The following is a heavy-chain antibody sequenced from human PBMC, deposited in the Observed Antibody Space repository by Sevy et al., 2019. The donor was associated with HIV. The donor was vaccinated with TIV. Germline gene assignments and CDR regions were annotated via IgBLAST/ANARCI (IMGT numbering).Heavy chain of an antibody. CDR3: TTLGGRNAAGNYYFDY. V-gene: IGHV3-15*01. CDR1: GFTFSNAW. D-gene: IGHD6-13*01. Sequence: GGSLRLSCAASGFTFSNAWMSWVRQAPGKGLEWVGRIKSKTDGGTTDYAAPVKGRFTISRDDSKNMLYLQMNSLKTEDTAVYYCTTLGGRNAAGNYYFDYWGQGTLVTVSS. CDR2: IKSKTDGGTT. J-gene: IGHJ4*02.